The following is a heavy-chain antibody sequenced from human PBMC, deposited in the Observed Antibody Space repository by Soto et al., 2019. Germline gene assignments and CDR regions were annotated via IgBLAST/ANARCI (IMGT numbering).Heavy chain of an antibody. V-gene: IGHV1-69*13. CDR3: ARGGSGYVWFNEY. CDR2: IIPVFGTA. Sequence: SLKVSWKDFGGLFSSYSIRWVRQAPVQGLEWMGGIIPVFGTAYYAQNFQDRVTITADESTNTAYMELNSLKSDDTAMYYCARGGSGYVWFNEYWGQGTLVTVSS. D-gene: IGHD3-22*01. CDR1: GGLFSSYS. J-gene: IGHJ4*02.